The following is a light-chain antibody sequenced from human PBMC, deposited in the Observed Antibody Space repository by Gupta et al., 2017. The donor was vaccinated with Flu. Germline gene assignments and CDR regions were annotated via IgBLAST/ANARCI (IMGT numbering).Light chain of an antibody. J-gene: IGLJ3*02. CDR1: SSNIGKNG. Sequence: QAVLPQPPSMSAAPMPSVTISCSGSSSNIGKNGVNWYQKFPGRPHRLVLDGDDMAPSGGPDRCAGSKRGTSASPAITGLQSEDGADYYWAAWDDSQNGWVFGGGNKLTVL. CDR3: AAWDDSQNGWV. V-gene: IGLV1-36*01. CDR2: GDD.